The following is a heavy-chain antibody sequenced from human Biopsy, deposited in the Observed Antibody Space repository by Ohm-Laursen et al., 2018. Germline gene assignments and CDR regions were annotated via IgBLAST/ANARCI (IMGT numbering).Heavy chain of an antibody. CDR1: GDTFSDYY. CDR3: ARHPTGFWFDP. CDR2: IFYSGIT. J-gene: IGHJ5*02. Sequence: SQTLSLTCAVYGDTFSDYYWSWIRQPPGKGLESIGSIFYSGITYYNPSLQSRVTMSVDTSKNQFSLNLTSVTAADTAVYYCARHPTGFWFDPWGQGTLVIVSS. V-gene: IGHV4-59*04.